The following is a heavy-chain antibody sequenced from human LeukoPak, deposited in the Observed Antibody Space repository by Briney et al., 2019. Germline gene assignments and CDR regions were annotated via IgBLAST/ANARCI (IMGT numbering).Heavy chain of an antibody. V-gene: IGHV3-23*01. Sequence: PGGSLRLSCAASGFTFSSYAMTWVRQAPGKGLEWVSTISGSSGSTYYADSVKGRFTISRDNSKNTLYLQMNSLRAEDTAVYYCANSAGGLWPELFFDYWGQGTLVTVSS. CDR2: ISGSSGST. D-gene: IGHD5-18*01. CDR3: ANSAGGLWPELFFDY. J-gene: IGHJ4*02. CDR1: GFTFSSYA.